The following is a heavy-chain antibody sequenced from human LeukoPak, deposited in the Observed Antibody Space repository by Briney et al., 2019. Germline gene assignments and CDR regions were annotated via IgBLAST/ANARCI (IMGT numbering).Heavy chain of an antibody. CDR2: ISYHGSNR. Sequence: PGGSLRLSCAASGFTFSSYGMHWVRQAPGKGMEWVALISYHGSNRYYADSVKGRFTISRDNSKNTLYLQMNSLRAEDTAVYYCARETRGGFFDSWGQGILVTVSS. D-gene: IGHD3-16*01. CDR1: GFTFSSYG. CDR3: ARETRGGFFDS. V-gene: IGHV3-30*03. J-gene: IGHJ4*02.